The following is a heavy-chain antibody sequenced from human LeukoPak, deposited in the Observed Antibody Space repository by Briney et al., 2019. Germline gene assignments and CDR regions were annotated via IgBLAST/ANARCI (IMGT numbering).Heavy chain of an antibody. V-gene: IGHV1-18*01. CDR1: GYTFTSYG. D-gene: IGHD3-10*01. CDR3: ARDRPNVLLWFGELNAFDI. Sequence: AASVKVSCKASGYTFTSYGISWVRQAPGQGLEWMGWISAYNGNTNYAQKLQGRVTMTTDTSTSTAYMELSSLRSDDTAVYYCARDRPNVLLWFGELNAFDIWGQGTMVTVSS. J-gene: IGHJ3*02. CDR2: ISAYNGNT.